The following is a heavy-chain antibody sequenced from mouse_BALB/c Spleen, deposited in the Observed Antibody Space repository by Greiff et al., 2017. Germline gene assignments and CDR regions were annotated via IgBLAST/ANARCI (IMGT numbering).Heavy chain of an antibody. Sequence: EVQLMESGGGLVQPGGSRKLSCAASGFTFSSFGMHWVRQAPGKGLEWVVYISSGSSTIYYADTVKGRFTISRDNPKNTLFLHMTSLTSEDTAMDNSARAGFSWFAYWGQGTLVTVSA. CDR2: ISSGSSTI. CDR3: ARAGFSWFAY. V-gene: IGHV5-17*02. CDR1: GFTFSSFG. J-gene: IGHJ3*01.